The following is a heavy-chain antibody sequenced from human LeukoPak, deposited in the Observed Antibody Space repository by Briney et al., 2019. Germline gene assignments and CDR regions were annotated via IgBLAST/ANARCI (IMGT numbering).Heavy chain of an antibody. J-gene: IGHJ1*01. CDR2: ISYDGSNK. Sequence: GGSLRLSCAASGFTFSGYGMHWVRQAPGKGLEWVAVISYDGSNKYYADSVKGRFTISRDNSKNTLYLQMNSLRAEDTAVYYCAKDREVFRADKYFQHWGQGTLVTVSS. CDR1: GFTFSGYG. CDR3: AKDREVFRADKYFQH. V-gene: IGHV3-30*18.